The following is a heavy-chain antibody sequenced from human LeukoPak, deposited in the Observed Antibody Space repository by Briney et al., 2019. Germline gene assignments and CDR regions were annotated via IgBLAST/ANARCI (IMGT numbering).Heavy chain of an antibody. CDR2: INSDGSSI. J-gene: IGHJ4*02. D-gene: IGHD5-18*01. Sequence: GGSLRLSCAASGFTFSTYWMHWVRQAPGKGLVWVSRINSDGSSITYADSVKGRFTISRDNAKNTVYLQMNSLRVEDTAVYYCARGYDYWGQGTLVTVSS. CDR3: ARGYDY. CDR1: GFTFSTYW. V-gene: IGHV3-74*01.